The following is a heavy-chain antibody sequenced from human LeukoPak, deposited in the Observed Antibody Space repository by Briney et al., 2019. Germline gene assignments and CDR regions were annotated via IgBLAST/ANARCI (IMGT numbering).Heavy chain of an antibody. D-gene: IGHD6-19*01. J-gene: IGHJ3*02. V-gene: IGHV4-34*01. Sequence: SETLSLTCAVYGGSFSGYYWSWIRQPPGKGLEWIGEINHSGSTNYNPSLKSRVTISVDTSKNQFSLKLSSVTAADTAVYYCARDSQRIAVAGNAFDIWGQGTMVTVSS. CDR3: ARDSQRIAVAGNAFDI. CDR2: INHSGST. CDR1: GGSFSGYY.